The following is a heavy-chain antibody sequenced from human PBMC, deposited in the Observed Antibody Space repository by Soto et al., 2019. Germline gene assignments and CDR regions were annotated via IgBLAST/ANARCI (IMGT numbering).Heavy chain of an antibody. Sequence: QVQLVQSEAEVKKPGSSVKVSCKASGGTFSSYTISWVRQAPGQGLEWMGRIIPILGIANYAQKFQGRVTITADKSTSTAYMELSSLRSEDTAVYYCARGVTGDYYGMDVWGQGTTVTVSS. CDR2: IIPILGIA. CDR3: ARGVTGDYYGMDV. J-gene: IGHJ6*02. D-gene: IGHD1-26*01. V-gene: IGHV1-69*02. CDR1: GGTFSSYT.